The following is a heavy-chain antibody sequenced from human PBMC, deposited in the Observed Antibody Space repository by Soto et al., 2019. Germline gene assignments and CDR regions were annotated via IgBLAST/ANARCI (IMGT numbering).Heavy chain of an antibody. CDR2: IYHSGNT. Sequence: SETLSLTCTVSGGSITTGGSYWSWIRQHPGKGLEWIGNIYHSGNTYYTPSLKSRLTISVDTSKNHFSLMVDSVTAADTAVYYCARARFQVLYGKPYFDSWGQGTLVTVSS. V-gene: IGHV4-31*03. D-gene: IGHD2-2*02. CDR1: GGSITTGGSY. CDR3: ARARFQVLYGKPYFDS. J-gene: IGHJ4*02.